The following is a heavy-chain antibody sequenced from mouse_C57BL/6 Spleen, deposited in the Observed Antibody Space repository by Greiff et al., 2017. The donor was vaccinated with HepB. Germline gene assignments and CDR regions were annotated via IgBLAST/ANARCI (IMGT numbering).Heavy chain of an antibody. CDR2: ISSGSSTI. Sequence: EVQLVESGGGLVKPGGSLKLSCAASGFTFSDYGMHWVRQAPEKGLEWVAYISSGSSTIYYAGTVKGRVTISRDNAKNTLFLQMTSLRSVDTAMYYCARRITGHAMDYWGQGTSVTVSS. D-gene: IGHD1-1*01. CDR1: GFTFSDYG. J-gene: IGHJ4*01. CDR3: ARRITGHAMDY. V-gene: IGHV5-17*01.